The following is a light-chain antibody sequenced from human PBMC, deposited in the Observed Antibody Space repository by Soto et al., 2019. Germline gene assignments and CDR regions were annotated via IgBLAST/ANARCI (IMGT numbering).Light chain of an antibody. CDR1: QDVYIY. CDR2: DAS. Sequence: QLTQSPASLSASIGDRVTITCQASQDVYIYLNWYQQKPGKAPKLLIYDASNLETGVPSRFSGTGSGTHFILTISSLEAEDFATYYGQQYATVPPYAFGQGTKLEI. CDR3: QQYATVPPYA. V-gene: IGKV1-33*01. J-gene: IGKJ2*01.